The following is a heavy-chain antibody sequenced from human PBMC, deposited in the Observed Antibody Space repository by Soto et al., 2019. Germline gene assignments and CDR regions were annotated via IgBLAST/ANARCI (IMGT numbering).Heavy chain of an antibody. V-gene: IGHV3-15*01. Sequence: LACAASGFVVTKAWQRWVRQAPGKGLEWLRPIKPQADLGPTTAYAASAKGRFTLSKDDSTDMVYLQMISLKIEATAVSYWTTAGHGYFWTAYYFEHWGQGTPVTVSS. J-gene: IGHJ4*02. CDR3: TTAGHGYFWTAYYFEH. CDR2: IKPQADLGPTT. CDR1: GFVVTKAW. D-gene: IGHD3-3*01.